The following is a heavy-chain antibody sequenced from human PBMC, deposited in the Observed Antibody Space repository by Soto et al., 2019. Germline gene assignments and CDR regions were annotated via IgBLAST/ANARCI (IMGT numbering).Heavy chain of an antibody. D-gene: IGHD5-12*01. CDR2: ISAYSGDT. J-gene: IGHJ5*02. CDR1: GYTFFTYD. CDR3: ARHHGPTTSENWFDP. Sequence: ASVKVSCKASGYTFFTYDISWVRQAPGQGLEWMGWISAYSGDTKYAQKFQGRVTMTTDTSTTTAYLELRSLRSDDTAVYYCARHHGPTTSENWFDPWGQGTLVTVSS. V-gene: IGHV1-18*01.